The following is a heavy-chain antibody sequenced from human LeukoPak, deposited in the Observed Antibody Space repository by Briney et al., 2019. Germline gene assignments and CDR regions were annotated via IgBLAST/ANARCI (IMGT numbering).Heavy chain of an antibody. CDR3: ARRYSSSEKYFDY. CDR2: IYYSGST. CDR1: GGSISSYY. D-gene: IGHD6-13*01. Sequence: SETLSLTCTVSGGSISSYYWSWIRQPPGKGLEWIGYIYYSGSTNYNPSLKSRVTISVDTSKNQFSLKLSSVTAADTAVYYCARRYSSSEKYFDYWGLGTLVTVSS. J-gene: IGHJ4*02. V-gene: IGHV4-59*01.